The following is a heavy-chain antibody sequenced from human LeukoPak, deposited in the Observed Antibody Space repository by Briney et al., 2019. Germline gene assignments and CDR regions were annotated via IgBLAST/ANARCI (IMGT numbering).Heavy chain of an antibody. CDR3: ARRRKYCSSTSCYSADGFDY. Sequence: GASVKVSCKASGYTFTGYYMHWVRQALGQGLEWMGRINPNSGGTNYAQKFQGRVTMTRDTSISTAYMELSRLRSDDTAVYYCARRRKYCSSTSCYSADGFDYWGQGTLVTVSS. J-gene: IGHJ4*02. CDR1: GYTFTGYY. D-gene: IGHD2-2*01. V-gene: IGHV1-2*06. CDR2: INPNSGGT.